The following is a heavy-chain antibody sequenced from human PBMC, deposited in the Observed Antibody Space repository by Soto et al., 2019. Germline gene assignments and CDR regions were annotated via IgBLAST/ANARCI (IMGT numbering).Heavy chain of an antibody. CDR1: GGSISSSSYY. CDR2: IYYSGST. J-gene: IGHJ6*02. V-gene: IGHV4-39*01. D-gene: IGHD2-2*01. CDR3: AGGYCSSTSCSHYYYYGMDV. Sequence: PSETLSLTCTVSGGSISSSSYYWGWIRQPPGKGLEWIGSIYYSGSTYYNPSLKSRVTISVDTSKNQFSLKLSSVTAADTAVYYCAGGYCSSTSCSHYYYYGMDVWGQGTTVTVSS.